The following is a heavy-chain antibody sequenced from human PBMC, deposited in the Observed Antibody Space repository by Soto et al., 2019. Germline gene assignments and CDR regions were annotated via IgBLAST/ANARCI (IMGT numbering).Heavy chain of an antibody. J-gene: IGHJ4*02. V-gene: IGHV3-23*01. CDR3: ARRDVSPHPSQTLGY. CDR1: GFTFSNYA. Sequence: EVRLLESGGGLVQPGGSLRLSCAASGFTFSNYAIIWVRRAPGKGLEYVSGVSPSGATAYYADSVRGRFTISRDNSRSNSYLQMNSLRAEDTAIYYCARRDVSPHPSQTLGYWGQGTLVTVSS. CDR2: VSPSGATA.